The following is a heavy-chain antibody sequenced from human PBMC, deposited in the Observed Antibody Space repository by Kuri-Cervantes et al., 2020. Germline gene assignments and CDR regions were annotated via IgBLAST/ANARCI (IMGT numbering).Heavy chain of an antibody. CDR2: INAGNGNT. CDR1: GYTFTSYA. J-gene: IGHJ4*02. V-gene: IGHV1-3*01. CDR3: ARDPIAATGRGGSFDY. D-gene: IGHD6-13*01. Sequence: ASVKVSCKASGYTFTSYAMHWVRQAPGQRLEWMGWINAGNGNTKYSQKFQGRVTITRDTSASTAYMELSSLRSEDTAVYYCARDPIAATGRGGSFDYWGQGTPVTVSS.